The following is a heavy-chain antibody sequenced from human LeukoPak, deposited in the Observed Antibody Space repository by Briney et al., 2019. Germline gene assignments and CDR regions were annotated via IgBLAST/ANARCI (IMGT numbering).Heavy chain of an antibody. V-gene: IGHV4-30-2*01. D-gene: IGHD3-16*01. J-gene: IGHJ4*02. CDR1: GGSISSGGYY. Sequence: SETLSLTCTVSGGSISSGGYYWSWIRQPPGKGLEWIGYIYHSGRTYYNPSLKSRVTISVDRSKNQFSLKLSSVTAADTAVYYCARDVLYGGAFLVYWGQGTLVTVSS. CDR3: ARDVLYGGAFLVY. CDR2: IYHSGRT.